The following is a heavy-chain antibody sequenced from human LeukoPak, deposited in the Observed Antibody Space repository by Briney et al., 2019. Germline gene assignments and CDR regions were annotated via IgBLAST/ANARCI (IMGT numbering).Heavy chain of an antibody. V-gene: IGHV3-49*05. CDR2: IRNTIYGGTI. D-gene: IGHD5-24*01. J-gene: IGHJ6*02. CDR1: GFKFADYD. Sequence: KSGGSLRLSCSVSGFKFADYDMSWLRQAPGKGLEWVGFIRNTIYGGTIKYAAAVKGRFTISRDDSKSIAYLQMNGLQSEDTAVYFCSRSTWRYTMDVWGQGTTVTVSS. CDR3: SRSTWRYTMDV.